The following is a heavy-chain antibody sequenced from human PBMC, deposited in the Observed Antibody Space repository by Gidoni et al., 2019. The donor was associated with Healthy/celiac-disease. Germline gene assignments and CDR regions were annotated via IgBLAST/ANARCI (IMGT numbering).Heavy chain of an antibody. CDR3: ARDRRGD. D-gene: IGHD4-17*01. CDR1: GFTFSSYA. Sequence: QVQLVESGGGVVQPGRSLRLSCAASGFTFSSYAMHWVRQAPGKGLEWVAVISYDGSNKYYADSVKGRFTISRDNSKNTLYLQMNSLRAEDTAVYYCARDRRGDWGQGTLVTVSS. CDR2: ISYDGSNK. V-gene: IGHV3-30-3*01. J-gene: IGHJ4*02.